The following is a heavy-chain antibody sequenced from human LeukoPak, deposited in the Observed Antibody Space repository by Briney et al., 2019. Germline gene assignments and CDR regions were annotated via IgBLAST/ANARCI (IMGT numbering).Heavy chain of an antibody. J-gene: IGHJ4*02. CDR2: ISISGDIT. Sequence: GGSLRLSCAVSGFTFSSHAMTWVRQAPGKGLEWVSGISISGDITYYADSVQGRFIISRDNSKNTVYLQMNSLRVEDTAVYYCANEEVLNDYWGQGTLVTVSS. CDR1: GFTFSSHA. D-gene: IGHD4/OR15-4a*01. CDR3: ANEEVLNDY. V-gene: IGHV3-23*01.